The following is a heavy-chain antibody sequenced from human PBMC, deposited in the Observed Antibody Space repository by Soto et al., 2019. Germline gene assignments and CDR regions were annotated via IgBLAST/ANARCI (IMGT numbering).Heavy chain of an antibody. Sequence: SETLSLTCAVYCGSFSGYYWSWIRQPPGKGLEWIGEINHSGSTNYNPSLKSRVTISVDTSKNQFPLKLSSVTAADTAVYYCARGRSDFWWGYYYYYYGMDVWGQGTTVTVSS. D-gene: IGHD3-3*01. J-gene: IGHJ6*02. CDR2: INHSGST. V-gene: IGHV4-34*01. CDR1: CGSFSGYY. CDR3: ARGRSDFWWGYYYYYYGMDV.